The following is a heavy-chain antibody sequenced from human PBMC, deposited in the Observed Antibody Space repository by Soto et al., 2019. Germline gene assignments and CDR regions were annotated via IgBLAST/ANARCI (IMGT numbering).Heavy chain of an antibody. J-gene: IGHJ4*02. CDR2: ISNSGDSA. V-gene: IGHV3-23*01. D-gene: IGHD2-15*01. CDR3: SRDRLASVVIEGTFY. Sequence: EVQLLESGGGLVQPGGSLRLSCAASGFTFSSYGMSWLRQAPGKGLEWVSSISNSGDSAYYADSVEGRFTISRVNSKNTLYLDLKSLRAEDTALYYCSRDRLASVVIEGTFYWGQGTLVTVSS. CDR1: GFTFSSYG.